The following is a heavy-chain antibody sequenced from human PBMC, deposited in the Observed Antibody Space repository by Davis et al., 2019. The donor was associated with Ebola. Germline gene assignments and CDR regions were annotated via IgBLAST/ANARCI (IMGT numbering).Heavy chain of an antibody. J-gene: IGHJ3*02. CDR2: INPSTGGA. V-gene: IGHV1-2*02. CDR1: GYTFTDYY. D-gene: IGHD1-26*01. Sequence: ASVKVSCKASGYTFTDYYVHWVRQAPGQGLEWMGWINPSTGGASYAQKFQDSVTMTRDTSISTAYLELSGLNSDDTAVYYCARTRSTLGITTNAFDIWGQGTMVTVSS. CDR3: ARTRSTLGITTNAFDI.